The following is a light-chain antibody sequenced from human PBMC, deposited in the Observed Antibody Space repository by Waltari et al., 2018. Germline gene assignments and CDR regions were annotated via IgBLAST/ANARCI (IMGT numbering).Light chain of an antibody. Sequence: QSVLTQPPSASGTPGQRVTISCSGSSSNIGSNTVNWYQQLPVTAPKLLIYSNNQRPSGVPDRFSGSKSGTSASLAISGRQSEDEADYYCAAWDDSLNVVFGGGTKLTVL. CDR1: SSNIGSNT. CDR2: SNN. V-gene: IGLV1-44*01. J-gene: IGLJ2*01. CDR3: AAWDDSLNVV.